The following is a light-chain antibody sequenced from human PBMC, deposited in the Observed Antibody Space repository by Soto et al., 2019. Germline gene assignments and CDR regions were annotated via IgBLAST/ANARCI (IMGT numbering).Light chain of an antibody. Sequence: AIQVTQSPASLSASVGDRVTISCRASQGIGNDLGWYQQKPGKAPKILIYEASTIQTGVASRFSGSGSGQDFTLTISSLQPEDFATYYCLQDYVYPWTFGQGTKVEVK. CDR3: LQDYVYPWT. CDR1: QGIGND. CDR2: EAS. J-gene: IGKJ1*01. V-gene: IGKV1-6*01.